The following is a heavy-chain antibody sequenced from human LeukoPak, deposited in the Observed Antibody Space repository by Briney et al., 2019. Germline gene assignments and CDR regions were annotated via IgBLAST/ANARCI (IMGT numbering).Heavy chain of an antibody. CDR3: ARDRGSGWPRAEYFQH. D-gene: IGHD6-19*01. CDR1: GFTVSSNY. CDR2: IYSGGST. V-gene: IGHV3-53*01. Sequence: GGSLRLSCAASGFTVSSNYMSWVRQAPGKGLEWVSGIYSGGSTYYADSVKGRFTISRDNSKNTLYLQMNSLRAEDTAVYYCARDRGSGWPRAEYFQHWGQGTLVTVSS. J-gene: IGHJ1*01.